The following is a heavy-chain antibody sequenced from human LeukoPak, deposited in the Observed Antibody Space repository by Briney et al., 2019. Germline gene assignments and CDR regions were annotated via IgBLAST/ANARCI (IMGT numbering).Heavy chain of an antibody. V-gene: IGHV3-48*04. Sequence: GGSLTLSCAASAFTFSTYSMNWVRQAPGKGLQWVSYISSSGSAIYYADSVKGRFTISRDNAKSSLYLQVNSLRAEDTAVYYCAGGTRDSGLKWGPGTSVTVSS. D-gene: IGHD6-19*01. J-gene: IGHJ4*02. CDR1: AFTFSTYS. CDR3: AGGTRDSGLK. CDR2: ISSSGSAI.